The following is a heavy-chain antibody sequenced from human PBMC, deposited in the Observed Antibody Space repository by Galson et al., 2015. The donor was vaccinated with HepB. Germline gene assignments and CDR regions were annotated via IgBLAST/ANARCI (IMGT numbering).Heavy chain of an antibody. Sequence: SLRLSCVASGFTFSGFGMHWVRQAPGKGLQWVALIWADGSKQHYADSVKGRFTISRDNSENTLLLQMNSLRAEDPAVYYCVREVASGWYYFDYWGQGTLVTVSS. V-gene: IGHV3-33*01. CDR2: IWADGSKQ. J-gene: IGHJ4*02. CDR3: VREVASGWYYFDY. D-gene: IGHD6-19*01. CDR1: GFTFSGFG.